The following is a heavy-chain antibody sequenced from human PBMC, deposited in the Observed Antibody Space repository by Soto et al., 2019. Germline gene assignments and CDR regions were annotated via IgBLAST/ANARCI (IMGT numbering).Heavy chain of an antibody. CDR1: GGSISSADYY. J-gene: IGHJ4*02. V-gene: IGHV4-30-4*01. CDR3: ARLVPTTIHDS. D-gene: IGHD2-2*02. CDR2: IYYSGTT. Sequence: PSETLSLTCTVSGGSISSADYYWSWIRQPPGKGLEWIGYIYYSGTTYYNPSLKSRVSISDDTSKNQFSLQLSSVTAADTAVYYCARLVPTTIHDSWGQGVLVSGSS.